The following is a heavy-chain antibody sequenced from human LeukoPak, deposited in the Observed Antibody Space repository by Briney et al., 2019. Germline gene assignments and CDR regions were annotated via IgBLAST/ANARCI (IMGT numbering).Heavy chain of an antibody. CDR3: ARDRASGSGKYYFDY. CDR2: IHYSGST. Sequence: PSETLSLTCTVSGGSISSYYWSWIRQPPGKGLEWIGYIHYSGSTHYNPSLKSRVTISVDTSKNQFSLKLSSVTAADTAVYYCARDRASGSGKYYFDYWGQGTLVTVSS. D-gene: IGHD3-10*01. V-gene: IGHV4-59*01. CDR1: GGSISSYY. J-gene: IGHJ4*02.